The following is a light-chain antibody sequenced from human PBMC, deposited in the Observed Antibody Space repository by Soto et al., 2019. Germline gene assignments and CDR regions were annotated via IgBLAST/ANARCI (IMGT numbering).Light chain of an antibody. CDR3: QHSYSTT. J-gene: IGKJ1*01. CDR1: QSISSY. V-gene: IGKV1-39*01. CDR2: AAS. Sequence: DIQMTQSPSSLSASVGDRVTITCRASQSISSYLNWYQQKPGKAPKLLIYAASSLQSGVPSRFSGSGSGTDFTLTISSLQPEDFATYYCQHSYSTTFGQGTKVEI.